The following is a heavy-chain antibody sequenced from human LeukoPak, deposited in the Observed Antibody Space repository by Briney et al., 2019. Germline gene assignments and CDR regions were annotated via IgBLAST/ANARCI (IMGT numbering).Heavy chain of an antibody. CDR3: ARTPYYEGAEYFQH. D-gene: IGHD3-22*01. J-gene: IGHJ1*01. V-gene: IGHV1-18*01. CDR1: GYTFTSYG. Sequence: ASVKVSCKASGYTFTSYGITWVRQAPGQGLEWMGWISAYHGNTNYAQKLQGRVTMTTDTSTGTAFMELRSLRSDDTAVYYCARTPYYEGAEYFQHWGQGTLVTVSS. CDR2: ISAYHGNT.